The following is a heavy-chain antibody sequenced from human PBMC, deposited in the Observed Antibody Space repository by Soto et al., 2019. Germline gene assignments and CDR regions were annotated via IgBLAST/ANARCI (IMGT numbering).Heavy chain of an antibody. CDR3: ARDLVPIAVAGIDY. J-gene: IGHJ4*02. Sequence: QVQLVESGGGVVQPGRSLRLSCAASGFTFSSYAMHWVRQAPGKGLEWVAVISYDGSNKYYADSVKGRFTISRDNSKNELYLQMNSLRAEDTAVYYCARDLVPIAVAGIDYWGQGTLVTVSS. D-gene: IGHD6-19*01. CDR2: ISYDGSNK. CDR1: GFTFSSYA. V-gene: IGHV3-30-3*01.